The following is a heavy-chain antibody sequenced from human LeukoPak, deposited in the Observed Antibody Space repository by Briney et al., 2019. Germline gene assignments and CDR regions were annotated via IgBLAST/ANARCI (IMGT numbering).Heavy chain of an antibody. D-gene: IGHD4-17*01. CDR2: FAAEDNDI. Sequence: VASVKVSCKVSGHTLNKLAMQWVRQAPGKGLEWMGGFAAEDNDIVYAETLKGRVTMTEDTSTETAYMEVRSLRADDTAVYYCATDPGYGEYAEGWLDSWGQGTLVIVSS. CDR3: ATDPGYGEYAEGWLDS. V-gene: IGHV1-24*01. J-gene: IGHJ5*01. CDR1: GHTLNKLA.